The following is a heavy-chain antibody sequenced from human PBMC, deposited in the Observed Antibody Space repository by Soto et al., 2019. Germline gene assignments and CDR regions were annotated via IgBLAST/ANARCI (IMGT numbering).Heavy chain of an antibody. Sequence: GGSLGLSCAASGFTLSSFFMHWVRQGPGKGLVWVSRINNDGSSPIYYADSVKGRFTISRDNAKNSLYLQMNSLRAEDTAMYYCATYRSSWLDYWGQGTLVTVS. CDR2: INNDGSSPI. CDR1: GFTLSSFF. J-gene: IGHJ4*02. D-gene: IGHD6-13*01. V-gene: IGHV3-74*01. CDR3: ATYRSSWLDY.